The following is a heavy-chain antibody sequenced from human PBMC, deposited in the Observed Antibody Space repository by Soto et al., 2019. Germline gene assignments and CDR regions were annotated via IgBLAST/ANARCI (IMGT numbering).Heavy chain of an antibody. CDR1: GYTFTSYG. V-gene: IGHV1-18*01. CDR3: ARRFGYSSSWYWGYYFDY. D-gene: IGHD6-13*01. CDR2: ISAYNGNT. Sequence: ASVKVSCKASGYTFTSYGISWVRQAPGQGLEWMGWISAYNGNTNYAQKLQGRVTMTTDTSTSTAYMELRSLRSDDTAVYYCARRFGYSSSWYWGYYFDYWGQGTLVTVSS. J-gene: IGHJ4*02.